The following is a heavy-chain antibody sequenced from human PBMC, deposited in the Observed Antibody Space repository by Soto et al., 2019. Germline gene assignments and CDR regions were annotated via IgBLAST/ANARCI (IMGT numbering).Heavy chain of an antibody. V-gene: IGHV3-23*01. CDR3: AKVPVGATGRFDY. D-gene: IGHD1-26*01. CDR2: ISGSGGST. J-gene: IGHJ4*02. CDR1: GFTFSNYA. Sequence: GGSLRLSCAGSGFTFSNYAMGWVRQAPGKGLAWVSAISGSGGSTYYADSVKGRFTISRDNSKNTLYLQMNSLRAEDTALYYCAKVPVGATGRFDYWGQGTLVTVSS.